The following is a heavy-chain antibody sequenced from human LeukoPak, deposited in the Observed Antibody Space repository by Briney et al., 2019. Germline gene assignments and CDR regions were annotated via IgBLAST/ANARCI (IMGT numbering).Heavy chain of an antibody. J-gene: IGHJ3*02. Sequence: RGESLKISCKGSGYNFTSYWIGWVRQMPGKGLEWMGIIYPGDSDTRYSPSFQGQVTISADKSISTAYLQWSSLKASDTAMYYCARHGRLQGLIRGAFDIWGQGTMVTVSS. D-gene: IGHD1-26*01. CDR2: IYPGDSDT. V-gene: IGHV5-51*01. CDR3: ARHGRLQGLIRGAFDI. CDR1: GYNFTSYW.